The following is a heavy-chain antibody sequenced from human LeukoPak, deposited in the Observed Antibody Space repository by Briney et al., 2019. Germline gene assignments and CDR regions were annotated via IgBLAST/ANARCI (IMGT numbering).Heavy chain of an antibody. D-gene: IGHD6-13*01. J-gene: IGHJ5*02. CDR3: ARGGNIAAADNWFDP. Sequence: PGGSLRLSCAASGFTFSNYWMTWVRQAPGKGLELVANIKQDGSEKYYVDSVKGRFTISRDNAKNSLYLQMNSLRAEDTAVYYCARGGNIAAADNWFDPWGQGTLVTVSS. CDR2: IKQDGSEK. V-gene: IGHV3-7*01. CDR1: GFTFSNYW.